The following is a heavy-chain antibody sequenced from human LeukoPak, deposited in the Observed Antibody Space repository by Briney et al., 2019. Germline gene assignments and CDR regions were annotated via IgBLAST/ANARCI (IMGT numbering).Heavy chain of an antibody. D-gene: IGHD6-19*01. Sequence: SVKVSCKASGGTFSSYAISWVRQAPGQGLEWMGRIIPILGIANYAQKFQGRVTNTADKSTSTAYKELSSLRSEDTAVYYCARELPGIAVAGTAYFQHWGQGTLVTVSS. V-gene: IGHV1-69*04. J-gene: IGHJ1*01. CDR2: IIPILGIA. CDR1: GGTFSSYA. CDR3: ARELPGIAVAGTAYFQH.